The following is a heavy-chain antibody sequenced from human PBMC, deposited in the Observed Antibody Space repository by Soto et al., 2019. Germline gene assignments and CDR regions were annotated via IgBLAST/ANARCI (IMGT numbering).Heavy chain of an antibody. Sequence: QVQLVESGGGVVQPGRSLRLSCETSGFTFSSYVMHWVRQAPGKGLEWVAVMSYDGGNEYYADSVKGRFTISRDKSKNTMYLQMNSLRAEDTAVYYCAKGWTNDDLLTHEFWGQGSLVTVSS. V-gene: IGHV3-30*18. CDR1: GFTFSSYV. D-gene: IGHD3-9*01. J-gene: IGHJ4*02. CDR3: AKGWTNDDLLTHEF. CDR2: MSYDGGNE.